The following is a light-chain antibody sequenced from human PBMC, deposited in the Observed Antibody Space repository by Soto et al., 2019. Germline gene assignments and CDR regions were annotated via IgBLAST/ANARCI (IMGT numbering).Light chain of an antibody. CDR2: EVT. CDR1: SSDVGAYNY. CDR3: TSYTTTSSLGV. Sequence: QSALTQPASVSGSPGQSITISCTGTSSDVGAYNYVSWYQQHPGKVPKLVIYEVTNRPSGVSDRFSGSKSGNTASLTISGLQADDEADYYCTSYTTTSSLGVFGGGTKLTVL. J-gene: IGLJ2*01. V-gene: IGLV2-14*01.